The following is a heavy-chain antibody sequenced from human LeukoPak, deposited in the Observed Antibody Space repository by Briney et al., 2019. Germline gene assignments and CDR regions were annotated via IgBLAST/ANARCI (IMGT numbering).Heavy chain of an antibody. V-gene: IGHV5-51*01. D-gene: IGHD6-13*01. CDR3: ARSQDSSSDAFDV. CDR1: GYTFTNYW. CDR2: IYPDDSET. Sequence: GESLKVSCKGSGYTFTNYWIGWGRQMPGKGLEWMGIIYPDDSETAFSPSFQGQVTISADKSINTAFLQWSSLKASDTAMYYCARSQDSSSDAFDVWGQGTMVTVSS. J-gene: IGHJ3*01.